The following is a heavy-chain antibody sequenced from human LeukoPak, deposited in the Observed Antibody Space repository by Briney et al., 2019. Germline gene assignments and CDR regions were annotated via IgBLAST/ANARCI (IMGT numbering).Heavy chain of an antibody. J-gene: IGHJ6*03. CDR1: GGSISSGSYY. Sequence: SETLSLTCTVSGGSISSGSYYWSWIRQPAGKGLEWIGRIYTSGSTNYNPSLKSRVTISVDTSKNQFSLKLSSVTAADTAVYYCARHIKAWIAAAGTFYYYYYMDVWDKGTTVTISS. V-gene: IGHV4-61*02. CDR3: ARHIKAWIAAAGTFYYYYYMDV. CDR2: IYTSGST. D-gene: IGHD6-13*01.